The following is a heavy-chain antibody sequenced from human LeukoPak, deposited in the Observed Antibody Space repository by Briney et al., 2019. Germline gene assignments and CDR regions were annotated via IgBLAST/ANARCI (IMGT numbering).Heavy chain of an antibody. D-gene: IGHD5-12*01. CDR3: ARDAPPHRLWDYSGYDY. CDR2: ISGSGGST. J-gene: IGHJ4*02. CDR1: GFTFSSYA. V-gene: IGHV3-23*01. Sequence: PGGSLSLSCAASGFTFSSYAMSWVRQAPGKGLEWVSAISGSGGSTYYAGSVKGRFTISRDNSKNTLYLQMNSLRAEDTAVYYCARDAPPHRLWDYSGYDYWGQGTLVTVSS.